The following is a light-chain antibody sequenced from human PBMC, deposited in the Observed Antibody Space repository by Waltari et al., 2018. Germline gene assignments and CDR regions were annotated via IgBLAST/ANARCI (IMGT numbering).Light chain of an antibody. CDR1: TLSKQY. CDR2: KDT. J-gene: IGLJ1*01. V-gene: IGLV3-25*03. Sequence: SHELTQPPSVSVSTGQTATITCSGETLSKQYVYWYQHKPGQAPVLLIYKDTERPSGIPDLFSGSSSGTSVTLTISGVQAEDEADYYCQLADSTVTYVFGPGTKVIVL. CDR3: QLADSTVTYV.